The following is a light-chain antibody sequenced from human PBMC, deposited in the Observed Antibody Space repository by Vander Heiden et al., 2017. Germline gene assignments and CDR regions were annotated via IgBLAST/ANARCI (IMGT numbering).Light chain of an antibody. CDR3: QQFYSLPWT. Sequence: DIVMTQSPDSLAVSLCERATINCKSSQNVLYNSNNKNYLAWYQQKPGQPPKLLIYWASTREAGVPDRFSGSGSGTDFTLTISSLQAEDVAVYYCQQFYSLPWTFGQGTKVEI. CDR2: WAS. V-gene: IGKV4-1*01. J-gene: IGKJ1*01. CDR1: QNVLYNSNNKNY.